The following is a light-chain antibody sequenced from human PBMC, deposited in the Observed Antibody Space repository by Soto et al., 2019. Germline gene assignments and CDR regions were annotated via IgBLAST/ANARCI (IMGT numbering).Light chain of an antibody. CDR2: EVS. Sequence: QSVLSQPASVSGSPGQSITISCTRTSSDVGGYNYVSWYQQHPGKAPKLMIYEVSNRPSGVSNRFSGSKSGNTASLTISGLKAEDESYYYGSSYTSSSIEYNFGAGTEHTFL. V-gene: IGLV2-14*01. CDR3: SSYTSSSIEYN. J-gene: IGLJ1*01. CDR1: SSDVGGYNY.